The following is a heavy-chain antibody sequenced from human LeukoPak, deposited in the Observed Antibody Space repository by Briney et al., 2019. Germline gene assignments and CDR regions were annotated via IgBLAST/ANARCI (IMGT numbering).Heavy chain of an antibody. CDR2: IYHSGST. CDR3: ARAPRDSSSSNYMRRFDY. J-gene: IGHJ4*02. D-gene: IGHD3-22*01. Sequence: SQTLSLTCAVSGYSISSDNYWVWIRPPPGPGLYWSGCIYHSGSTYYNPSLKSRVTMSVDTSKNQFSLKLSSVTAADTAVYYCARAPRDSSSSNYMRRFDYWGQGTLVTVSS. V-gene: IGHV4-38-2*01. CDR1: GYSISSDNY.